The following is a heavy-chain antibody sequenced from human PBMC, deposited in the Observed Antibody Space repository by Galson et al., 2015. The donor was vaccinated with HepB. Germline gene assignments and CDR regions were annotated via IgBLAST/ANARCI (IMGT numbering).Heavy chain of an antibody. Sequence: SLRLSCAASGFTFTNYGIHWVRQAPGKGLEWVAVIWYDGNSKQYADSVKGRFTISRDNSRNTVYLQRNSLRVEDTAWYYCVRDAKMDTGIDYMDVWGKGTTVTVSS. D-gene: IGHD5-18*01. CDR2: IWYDGNSK. V-gene: IGHV3-33*01. CDR3: VRDAKMDTGIDYMDV. CDR1: GFTFTNYG. J-gene: IGHJ6*03.